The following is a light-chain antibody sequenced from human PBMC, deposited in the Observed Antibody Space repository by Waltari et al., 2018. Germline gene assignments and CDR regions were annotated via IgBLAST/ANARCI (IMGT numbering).Light chain of an antibody. J-gene: IGLJ2*01. CDR2: ENS. CDR1: KLGDKY. Sequence: SYELTQPPSLSVSPGQTVSITCSGDKLGDKYASWYQQKPGQSPLLVIYENSKRPSGIPERFSGSNSGNTATLTITGTQAMDEADYYCQVWDSSTVVFGGGTKLTVL. CDR3: QVWDSSTVV. V-gene: IGLV3-1*01.